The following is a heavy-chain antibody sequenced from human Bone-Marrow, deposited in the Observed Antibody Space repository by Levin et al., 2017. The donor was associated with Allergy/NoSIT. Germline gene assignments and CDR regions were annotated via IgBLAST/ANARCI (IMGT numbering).Heavy chain of an antibody. Sequence: GESLKISCAASGFAFSNYWMHWVRQAPGKGLVWVSRINRGGSSTTYADSVKGRFTISRDNAKNTLYLQMNSRRAEDTAVYYCARDPFAYNFGSGSYLDYWGQGTLVSVSS. D-gene: IGHD3-10*01. CDR1: GFAFSNYW. J-gene: IGHJ4*02. V-gene: IGHV3-74*01. CDR3: ARDPFAYNFGSGSYLDY. CDR2: INRGGSST.